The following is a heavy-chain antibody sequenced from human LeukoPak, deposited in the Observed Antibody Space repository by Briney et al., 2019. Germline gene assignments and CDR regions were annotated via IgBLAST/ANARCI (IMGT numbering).Heavy chain of an antibody. Sequence: ASVKVSCKVSGYTLTELSMHWVRQAPGKGLEWMGGFDPEDGETIYAQKFQGRVTMTEDASTDTAYMELSSLRSEDTAVYYCATDNPAVAGTHYYYYGMDVWGQGTTVTVSS. CDR2: FDPEDGET. CDR1: GYTLTELS. D-gene: IGHD6-19*01. CDR3: ATDNPAVAGTHYYYYGMDV. V-gene: IGHV1-24*01. J-gene: IGHJ6*02.